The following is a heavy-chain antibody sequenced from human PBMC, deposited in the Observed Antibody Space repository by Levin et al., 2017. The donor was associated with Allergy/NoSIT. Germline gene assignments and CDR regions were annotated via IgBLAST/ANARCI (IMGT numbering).Heavy chain of an antibody. D-gene: IGHD2-15*01. J-gene: IGHJ3*02. CDR3: ARDWTSRHSLVVVAATRENAFDI. Sequence: GESLKISCAASGFTFSSYSMNWVRQAPGKGLEWVSSISSSSSYIYYADSVKGRFTISRDNAKNSLYLQMNSLRAEDTAVYYCARDWTSRHSLVVVAATRENAFDIWGQGTMVTVSS. CDR2: ISSSSSYI. CDR1: GFTFSSYS. V-gene: IGHV3-21*01.